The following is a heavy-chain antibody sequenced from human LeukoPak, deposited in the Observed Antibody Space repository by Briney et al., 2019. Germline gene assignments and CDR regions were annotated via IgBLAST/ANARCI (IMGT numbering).Heavy chain of an antibody. CDR2: IWYDGSNK. CDR1: GFTFSSYG. CDR3: ARDKVIVATISYYGMDV. Sequence: GGSLRLSCAASGFTFSSYGMHWVRQAPGKGLEWVAVIWYDGSNKYYADSVKGRFTISRDNSKNTLYLQMNSLRAEDTTVYYCARDKVIVATISYYGMDVWGQGTTVTVSS. J-gene: IGHJ6*02. V-gene: IGHV3-33*01. D-gene: IGHD5-12*01.